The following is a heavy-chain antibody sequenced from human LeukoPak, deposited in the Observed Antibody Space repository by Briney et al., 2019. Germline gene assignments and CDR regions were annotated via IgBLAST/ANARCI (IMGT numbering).Heavy chain of an antibody. V-gene: IGHV3-7*02. CDR1: GITFSSHW. Sequence: GGSLRLSCAGSGITFSSHWMNWVRQAPGKGLEWVASIKDDGSEKHFLDSVNGRLAISRDNAKNSLYLQMSSLRAEDTAVYYCARRGITISGVLVYHYSGLDVWGQGTTVTVSS. D-gene: IGHD3-3*01. J-gene: IGHJ6*02. CDR2: IKDDGSEK. CDR3: ARRGITISGVLVYHYSGLDV.